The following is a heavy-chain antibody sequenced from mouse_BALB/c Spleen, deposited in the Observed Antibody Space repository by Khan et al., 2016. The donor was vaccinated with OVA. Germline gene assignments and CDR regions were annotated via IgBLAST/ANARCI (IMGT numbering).Heavy chain of an antibody. CDR3: AGGYGYGWYFDV. D-gene: IGHD2-2*01. V-gene: IGHV9-4*02. CDR2: INTHSGVP. J-gene: IGHJ1*01. CDR1: GYTFTTAG. Sequence: QIQLVQSGPELKKPGETVRISCKASGYTFTTAGMQWVQKMPGKGLKWIGWINTHSGVPKYAEDFKGRFAFSLETSASTAYLQLTNLKNEDTATYFWAGGYGYGWYFDVWGAGTTVTVSS.